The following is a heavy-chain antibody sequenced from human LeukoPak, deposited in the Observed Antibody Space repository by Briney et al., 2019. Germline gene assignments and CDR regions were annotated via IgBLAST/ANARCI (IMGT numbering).Heavy chain of an antibody. V-gene: IGHV4-39*01. J-gene: IGHJ4*02. D-gene: IGHD6-19*01. CDR1: GGSISTSSFY. Sequence: SETLSLTCTVSGGSISTSSFYWGWIRQPPGKGLEWIGSMYYSGSTYYNPSLKSRVTISVDTSKNQFSLRLSSVTAADTAVYFCATSGWYLLPGVYWGQGTLVTVSS. CDR2: MYYSGST. CDR3: ATSGWYLLPGVY.